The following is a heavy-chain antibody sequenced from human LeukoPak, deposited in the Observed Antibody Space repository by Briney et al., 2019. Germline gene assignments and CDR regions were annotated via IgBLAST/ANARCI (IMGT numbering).Heavy chain of an antibody. J-gene: IGHJ5*02. CDR3: ARAPPGGYSYGMWWFDP. Sequence: GASVKVSCKASGYTFTSYYMHWVRQAPGQGLERMGIINPSGGSTSYAQKFQGRVTMTRDTSTSTVYMELSSLRSEDTAVYYCARAPPGGYSYGMWWFDPWGQGTLVTVSS. CDR2: INPSGGST. CDR1: GYTFTSYY. V-gene: IGHV1-46*01. D-gene: IGHD5-18*01.